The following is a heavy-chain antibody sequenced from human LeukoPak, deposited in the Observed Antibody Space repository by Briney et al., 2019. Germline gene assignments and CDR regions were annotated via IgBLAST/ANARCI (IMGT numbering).Heavy chain of an antibody. J-gene: IGHJ4*02. CDR1: GFTFSSYW. Sequence: GGPLRLSCAASGFTFSSYWMTWVRQAPGKGLEWVGRIKRRTDGGTRDYAAPVKGRFTISRDDSENMLYLQMNSLKIEDTAVYYCTTPENYYDSRGDLFDYWGQGTLVTVSS. D-gene: IGHD3-22*01. CDR2: IKRRTDGGTR. CDR3: TTPENYYDSRGDLFDY. V-gene: IGHV3-15*01.